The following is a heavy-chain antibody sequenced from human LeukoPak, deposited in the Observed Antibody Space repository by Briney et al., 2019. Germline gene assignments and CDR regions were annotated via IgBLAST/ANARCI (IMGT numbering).Heavy chain of an antibody. CDR2: ISGSGGST. J-gene: IGHJ6*03. CDR1: GFTFSSYA. V-gene: IGHV3-23*01. Sequence: QTGGSLRLSCAASGFTFSSYAMSWVRQAPGKGLEWVSAISGSGGSTYYADSVKGRFTISRDNSKNTLYLQMNSLRAEDTAVYYCAKAPKYQLPLTPLYYYYYMDVWGKGTTVTVSS. D-gene: IGHD2-2*01. CDR3: AKAPKYQLPLTPLYYYYYMDV.